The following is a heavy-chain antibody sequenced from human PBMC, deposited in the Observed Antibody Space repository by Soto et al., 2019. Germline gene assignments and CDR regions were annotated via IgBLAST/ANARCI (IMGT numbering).Heavy chain of an antibody. V-gene: IGHV1-46*01. CDR3: ASTLGYCSGGSCPIDY. CDR2: INPSGGST. D-gene: IGHD2-15*01. Sequence: GASVKVSCKASGYTFTSYYMHWLRQAPGQGLEWMGIINPSGGSTSYAQKFQGRVTMTRDTSTSTVYMELSSLRSEDTAVYYCASTLGYCSGGSCPIDYWDQGTLVTVSS. J-gene: IGHJ4*02. CDR1: GYTFTSYY.